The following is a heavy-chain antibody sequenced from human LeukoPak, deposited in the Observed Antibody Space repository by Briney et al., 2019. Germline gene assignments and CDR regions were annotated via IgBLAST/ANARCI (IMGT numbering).Heavy chain of an antibody. Sequence: SETLSLTCTVSGGSISSYYWSWIRQPPGKGLEWIGSIYYSGSTYYNPPLKSRVTISVDTSKNQFSLKLSSVTAADTAVYYCAGWYDSSGYYGSYFDYWGQGTLVTVSS. CDR3: AGWYDSSGYYGSYFDY. V-gene: IGHV4-59*12. CDR1: GGSISSYY. CDR2: IYYSGST. J-gene: IGHJ4*02. D-gene: IGHD3-22*01.